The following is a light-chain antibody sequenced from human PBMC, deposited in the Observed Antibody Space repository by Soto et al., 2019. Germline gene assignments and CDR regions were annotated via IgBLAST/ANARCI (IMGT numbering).Light chain of an antibody. CDR2: DAS. J-gene: IGKJ1*01. CDR1: QSKNSW. Sequence: DIQMTQSPSTLSAYVGDRVTNTCRASQSKNSWLAWYQQKPGKAPKLLIYDASSLESGVSSRFSGSGSGTEFTLTISSLQPDDFATYYCQQYNSYPWTFGQGTKVDIK. V-gene: IGKV1-5*01. CDR3: QQYNSYPWT.